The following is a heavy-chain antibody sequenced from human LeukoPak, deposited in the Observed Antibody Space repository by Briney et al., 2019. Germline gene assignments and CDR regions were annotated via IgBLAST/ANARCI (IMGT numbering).Heavy chain of an antibody. V-gene: IGHV3-30*18. J-gene: IGHJ4*02. CDR3: AKNRYSSGWYYFDY. CDR1: GFTFSSYG. CDR2: ISYDGSNK. Sequence: PGRSLRLSCAASGFTFSSYGMHWVRQAPGKGLEWVAVISYDGSNKYYADSVKGRLTISRDNSKNTLYLQMNSLRAEDTAVYYCAKNRYSSGWYYFDYWGQGTLVTVSS. D-gene: IGHD6-19*01.